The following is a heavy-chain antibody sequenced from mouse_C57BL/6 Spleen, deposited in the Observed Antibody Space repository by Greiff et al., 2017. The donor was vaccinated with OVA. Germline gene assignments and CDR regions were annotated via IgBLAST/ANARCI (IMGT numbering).Heavy chain of an antibody. D-gene: IGHD2-3*01. Sequence: VQLQQSGPELVKPGASVKISCKASGYAFSSSWMNWVKQRPGKGLEWIGRIYPGDGDTNYNGKFMGKATLTADKASSTAYMQLSSLTSEDSAVYFCARRDDGYYAWGQGTLVTVSA. J-gene: IGHJ3*01. CDR1: GYAFSSSW. CDR2: IYPGDGDT. V-gene: IGHV1-82*01. CDR3: ARRDDGYYA.